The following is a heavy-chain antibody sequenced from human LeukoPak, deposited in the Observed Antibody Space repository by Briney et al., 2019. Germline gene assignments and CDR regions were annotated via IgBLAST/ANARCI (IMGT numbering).Heavy chain of an antibody. J-gene: IGHJ5*02. CDR2: INWNGGST. D-gene: IGHD3-10*01. V-gene: IGHV3-20*04. CDR3: AKGLWFGEFHRGFDP. CDR1: GFTFDDYG. Sequence: PGGSLRLSCAASGFTFDDYGMSWVRQAPGKGLEWVSGINWNGGSTGYADSVKGRFTISRDNAKNSLYLQMNSLRAEDTAVYYCAKGLWFGEFHRGFDPWGQGTLVTVSS.